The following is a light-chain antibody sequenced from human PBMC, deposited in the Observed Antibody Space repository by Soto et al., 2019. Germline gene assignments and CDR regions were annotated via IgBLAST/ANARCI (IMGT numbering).Light chain of an antibody. CDR1: SSNIGSNY. V-gene: IGLV1-47*01. CDR3: AAWDDSLSGYAV. CDR2: RNN. J-gene: IGLJ7*01. Sequence: QSVLTQPPSASGTPGQRVTISCSGSSSNIGSNYVYWYQQLPVTAPKLLIYRNNQRPSGVPDRFSGSKSGTSASLAISGLRSEDEADYYCAAWDDSLSGYAVFGGGTKLTVL.